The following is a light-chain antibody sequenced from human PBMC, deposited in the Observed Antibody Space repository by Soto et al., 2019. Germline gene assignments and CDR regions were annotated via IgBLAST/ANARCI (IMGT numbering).Light chain of an antibody. J-gene: IGKJ4*01. V-gene: IGKV1-12*01. CDR1: QDIRTW. CDR3: QQTNSFPLT. Sequence: DIQMTQSPSSVSSSVGDRVTITCRASQDIRTWLAWYQQKPGKAPILLIYGASTLHSGVPSRFSGSGSGTDFTLTISSLQPEDFATYYCQQTNSFPLTFGGGTKVEIK. CDR2: GAS.